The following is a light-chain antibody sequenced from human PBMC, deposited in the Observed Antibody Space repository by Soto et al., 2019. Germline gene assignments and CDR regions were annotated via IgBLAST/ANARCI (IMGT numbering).Light chain of an antibody. CDR3: AAWDVSFVV. CDR2: SNN. CDR1: RSNIGTNT. V-gene: IGLV1-44*01. Sequence: QSVLTQPPSASGTPGQRVTISCSGSRSNIGTNTVTLYQQLPGMAPKLLIHSNNQRPSGVPDRFSGSKSGTSASLAISGLQSEDEADYYCAAWDVSFVVFGGGTKLTVL. J-gene: IGLJ2*01.